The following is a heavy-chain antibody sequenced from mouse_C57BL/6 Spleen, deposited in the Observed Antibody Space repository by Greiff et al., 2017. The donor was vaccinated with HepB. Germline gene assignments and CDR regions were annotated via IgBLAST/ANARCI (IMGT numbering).Heavy chain of an antibody. CDR1: GFTFSSYA. V-gene: IGHV5-4*01. D-gene: IGHD1-1*01. CDR3: ARDRYGSSPFDY. CDR2: ISDGGSYT. Sequence: EVQGVESGGGLVKPGGSLKLSCAASGFTFSSYAMSWVRQTPEKRLEWVATISDGGSYTYYPDNVKGRFTISRDNAKNNLYLQMSHLKSEDTAMYYCARDRYGSSPFDYWGQGTTLTVSS. J-gene: IGHJ2*01.